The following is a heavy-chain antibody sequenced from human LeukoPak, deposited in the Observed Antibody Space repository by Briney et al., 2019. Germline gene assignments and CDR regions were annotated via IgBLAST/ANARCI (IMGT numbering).Heavy chain of an antibody. Sequence: PSETLSLTCAVYGGSFSGYYWSWIRQPPGKGLEWIGEINHSGSTNYNPSLKSRATISVDTSKNQFSLKLSSVTAADTAVYYCARGQVVLSNVVVPAANYYYYYYGMDVWGQGTTVTVSS. CDR1: GGSFSGYY. D-gene: IGHD2-2*01. J-gene: IGHJ6*02. CDR2: INHSGST. CDR3: ARGQVVLSNVVVPAANYYYYYYGMDV. V-gene: IGHV4-34*01.